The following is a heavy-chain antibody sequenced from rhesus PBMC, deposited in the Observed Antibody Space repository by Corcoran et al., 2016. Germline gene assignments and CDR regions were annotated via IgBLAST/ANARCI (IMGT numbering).Heavy chain of an antibody. CDR1: GFTVIDYW. D-gene: IGHD1-1*01. Sequence: EVQLAESGGGLVQPGGSLRLSCAASGFTVIDYWMSWVRQAPGKGLEWLSDIYYTSTYYGDSVKGRLTVSRDDAKNLLYLQMNSLRAEDTAVYYCARLRAGTYGWDYWGQGVLVTVSS. J-gene: IGHJ4*01. CDR2: IYYTST. CDR3: ARLRAGTYGWDY. V-gene: IGHV3-11*01.